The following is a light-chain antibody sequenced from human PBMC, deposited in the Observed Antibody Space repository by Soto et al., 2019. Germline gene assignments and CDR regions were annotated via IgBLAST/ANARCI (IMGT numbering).Light chain of an antibody. CDR2: EVS. Sequence: QSALTQPPSASGSPGQSVTISCTGTSSDVGGYNYVSWYQQHPGKAPKFMIYEVSKRPSGVPDRFSGSKSGNTASLTVSGLQADYEADYYCRSYAGSNNPVIFGGGTKLTVL. CDR1: SSDVGGYNY. V-gene: IGLV2-8*01. CDR3: RSYAGSNNPVI. J-gene: IGLJ2*01.